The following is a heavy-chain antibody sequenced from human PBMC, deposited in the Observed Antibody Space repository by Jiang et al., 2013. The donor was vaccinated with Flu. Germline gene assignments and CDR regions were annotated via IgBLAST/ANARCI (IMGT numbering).Heavy chain of an antibody. Sequence: KPTQTLTLTCTVSGFSLSTAEVGVGWIRQSPGKALEWLALIYWDNNRRYNPSLNNRLTITKDTSKDQVVLTVRNMDPVDTATYYCAKSAGTNTGHFDYWGQGMLVTVSS. D-gene: IGHD1-26*01. CDR2: IYWDNNR. CDR1: GFSLSTAEVG. CDR3: AKSAGTNTGHFDY. V-gene: IGHV2-5*02. J-gene: IGHJ4*02.